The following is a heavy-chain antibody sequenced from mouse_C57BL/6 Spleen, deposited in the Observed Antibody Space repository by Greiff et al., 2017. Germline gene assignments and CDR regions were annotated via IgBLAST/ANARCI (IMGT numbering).Heavy chain of an antibody. CDR2: IYPGNGDT. CDR1: GYTFTSYN. V-gene: IGHV1-12*01. D-gene: IGHD1-1*01. Sequence: SGAELVRPGASVKMSCKASGYTFTSYNMHWVKQTPRQGLEWIGAIYPGNGDTSYNQKFKGKATLTVDKSSSTAYMQLSSLTSEDSAVYFCARGGVYYGSSFYYAMDYWGQGTSVTVSS. J-gene: IGHJ4*01. CDR3: ARGGVYYGSSFYYAMDY.